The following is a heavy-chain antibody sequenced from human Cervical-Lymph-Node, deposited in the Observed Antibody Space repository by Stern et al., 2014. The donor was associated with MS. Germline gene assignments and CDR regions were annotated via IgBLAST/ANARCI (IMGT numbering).Heavy chain of an antibody. CDR1: GFTLGSCA. J-gene: IGHJ5*02. CDR3: AKDRQYLTYFFDH. Sequence: VQLVESGGGVVQPGRPLRLSWEASGFTLGSCAMHWVRQPPGKGLEWVAGVSYDGMNKYYADSVKGRFTISRDNSQNTLYMQMSSLRPEDTAVYYCAKDRQYLTYFFDHWGQGSLVTVSS. CDR2: VSYDGMNK. V-gene: IGHV3-30*18. D-gene: IGHD2/OR15-2a*01.